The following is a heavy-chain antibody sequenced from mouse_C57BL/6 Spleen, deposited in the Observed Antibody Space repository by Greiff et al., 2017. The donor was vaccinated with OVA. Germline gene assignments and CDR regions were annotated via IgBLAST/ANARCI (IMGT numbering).Heavy chain of an antibody. Sequence: QVQLQQPGAELVMPGASVKLSCTASGYTFTSYWMHWVKQRPGQGLEWIGEIDPSDSYTNYNQKFKGKSTLTVDKSSSTAYMQLSSLTSEDSAVYYCASGGNYDWFAYWGQGTLVTVSA. CDR1: GYTFTSYW. J-gene: IGHJ3*01. V-gene: IGHV1-69*01. D-gene: IGHD1-1*02. CDR3: ASGGNYDWFAY. CDR2: IDPSDSYT.